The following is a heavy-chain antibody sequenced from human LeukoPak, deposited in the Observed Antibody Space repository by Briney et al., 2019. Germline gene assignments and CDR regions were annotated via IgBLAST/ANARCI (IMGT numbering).Heavy chain of an antibody. D-gene: IGHD4-23*01. Sequence: PGGSLRLSCAASGFTFSSYEMNWVRQAPGKGLEWVSYISNSGREINYADSVKGRFTISRDNAKNSLYLQMNSLRAEDTAVYYCARDYGGSSPFDYWGQGTLVTVSS. CDR3: ARDYGGSSPFDY. V-gene: IGHV3-48*03. CDR1: GFTFSSYE. CDR2: ISNSGREI. J-gene: IGHJ4*02.